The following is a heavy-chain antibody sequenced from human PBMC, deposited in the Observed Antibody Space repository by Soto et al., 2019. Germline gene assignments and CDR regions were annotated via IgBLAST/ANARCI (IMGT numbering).Heavy chain of an antibody. J-gene: IGHJ4*02. CDR1: GFSFGNYG. D-gene: IGHD6-19*01. V-gene: IGHV3-30*18. Sequence: QVQLVESGGGMVLPGRSLRLSCAAAGFSFGNYGMHWVRQAPGEGLEGVALISHDAKNAYYADSVQGRFTISRDNSKRMLYLQMNSLRPEDSGIYYCVKTDGGSGWRGDFWGQGTLVTVSS. CDR2: ISHDAKNA. CDR3: VKTDGGSGWRGDF.